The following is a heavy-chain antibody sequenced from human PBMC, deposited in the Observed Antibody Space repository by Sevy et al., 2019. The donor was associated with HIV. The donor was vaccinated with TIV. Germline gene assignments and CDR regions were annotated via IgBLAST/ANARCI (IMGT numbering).Heavy chain of an antibody. CDR1: GFRVTNVW. CDR3: AKVLARGVAVAGTAWGMDV. V-gene: IGHV3-23*01. CDR2: ISGSGGTT. J-gene: IGHJ6*02. D-gene: IGHD6-19*01. Sequence: GGSLRLSCVNFGFRVTNVWMSWVRQAPGKGLEWVSAISGSGGTTYYADSVQGRFTISRDKSKNTLYLQMNSLRAEDTAVYYCAKVLARGVAVAGTAWGMDVWGQGTTVTVSS.